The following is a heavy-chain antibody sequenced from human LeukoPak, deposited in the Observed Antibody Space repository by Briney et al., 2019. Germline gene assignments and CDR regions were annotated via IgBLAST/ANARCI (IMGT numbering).Heavy chain of an antibody. J-gene: IGHJ4*02. CDR3: ARVSRGYSGYEDY. V-gene: IGHV1-2*02. Sequence: ASVKVSCKASGYTFTGYYMHWVRQAPGQGLEWMGWINPNSGGTNYAQKFQGRVTMTRDTSISTAYMELSRLRSDDTAVYYCARVSRGYSGYEDYWGQGTLVTVSS. CDR1: GYTFTGYY. D-gene: IGHD5-12*01. CDR2: INPNSGGT.